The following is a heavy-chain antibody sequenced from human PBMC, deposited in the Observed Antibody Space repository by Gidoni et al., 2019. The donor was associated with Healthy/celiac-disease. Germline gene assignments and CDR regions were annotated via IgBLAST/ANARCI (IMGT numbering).Heavy chain of an antibody. Sequence: QVQLQQWGAGLLKPSETLSLTCAVYGGSFSGYYWSWIRQPPGKGLEWIGEINHSGSTNYNPSLKSRVTISVDTSKNQFSLKLSSVTAADTAVYYCARVDFWSGYRVDYWGQGTLVTVSS. D-gene: IGHD3-3*01. CDR1: GGSFSGYY. CDR3: ARVDFWSGYRVDY. J-gene: IGHJ4*02. V-gene: IGHV4-34*01. CDR2: INHSGST.